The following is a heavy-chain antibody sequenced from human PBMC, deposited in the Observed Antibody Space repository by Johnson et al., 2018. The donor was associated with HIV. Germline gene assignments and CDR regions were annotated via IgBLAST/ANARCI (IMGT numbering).Heavy chain of an antibody. CDR3: ANSYSSSSGNNDYAFDI. Sequence: QVQLVESGGGVAQPGRSLRLSCAASGFTFSSYAMHWVRQAPGKGLELVAVISYDGSNKYYADSVKGRFTISRDNSKNTLYLQMNSLRAEDTAVYYCANSYSSSSGNNDYAFDIWGQGTMVTVSS. CDR1: GFTFSSYA. J-gene: IGHJ3*02. CDR2: ISYDGSNK. D-gene: IGHD6-6*01. V-gene: IGHV3-30*04.